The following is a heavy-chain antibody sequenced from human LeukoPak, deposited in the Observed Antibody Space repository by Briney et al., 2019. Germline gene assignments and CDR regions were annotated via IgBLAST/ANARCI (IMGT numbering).Heavy chain of an antibody. J-gene: IGHJ4*02. CDR3: AKSSVFDRGVSASFDFDY. CDR1: GFTFSSYA. CDR2: INGTGGST. D-gene: IGHD3-10*01. Sequence: PGGSLRLSCAASGFTFSSYAMNWVRQAPGKGLEWVSAINGTGGSTYYADSVKGRFTISRDNSKNTLYLQMNSLRAEDTAVYYCAKSSVFDRGVSASFDFDYWGQGTLVTVSS. V-gene: IGHV3-23*01.